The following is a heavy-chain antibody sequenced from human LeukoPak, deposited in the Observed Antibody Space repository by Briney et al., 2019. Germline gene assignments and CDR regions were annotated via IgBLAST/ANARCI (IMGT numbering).Heavy chain of an antibody. D-gene: IGHD2-15*01. CDR1: GFTFSSYW. CDR3: ARGGYGGLDY. Sequence: GGSLRLSCAASGFTFSSYWMSWVRQAPGKGLEWVSSISSSSSYIYYADSVKGRFTISRDNAKNTLYLQMNSLRAEDTAVYYCARGGYGGLDYWGQGTLVTVSS. CDR2: ISSSSSYI. V-gene: IGHV3-21*04. J-gene: IGHJ4*02.